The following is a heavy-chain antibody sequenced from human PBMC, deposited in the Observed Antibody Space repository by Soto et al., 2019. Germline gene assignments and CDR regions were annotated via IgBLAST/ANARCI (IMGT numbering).Heavy chain of an antibody. D-gene: IGHD5-18*01. J-gene: IGHJ3*02. CDR3: ARMKGGYSYGSAFDI. Sequence: SETLSLTCTVSGGSISSNYWTWIRQPPGKGLEWIGYMYYSGSTSYNPSLKSRLTISVDSSKNQFSLKLSSVTAADTAVYYCARMKGGYSYGSAFDIWGQGTMVTVSS. V-gene: IGHV4-59*01. CDR1: GGSISSNY. CDR2: MYYSGST.